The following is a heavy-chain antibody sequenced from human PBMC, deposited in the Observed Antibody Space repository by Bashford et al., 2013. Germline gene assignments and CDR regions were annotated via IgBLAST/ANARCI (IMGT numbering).Heavy chain of an antibody. Sequence: SSETLSLTCAVYGGSFSGYYWSWIRQPPGKGLEWIGEINHSGSTNYNPSLKSRVTISVDTSKNQFSLKLSSVTAADTAVYYCARESTVTTGSHFDYVGPGNPGHRLL. CDR3: ARESTVTTGSHFDY. J-gene: IGHJ4*02. CDR2: INHSGST. CDR1: GGSFSGYY. D-gene: IGHD4-17*01. V-gene: IGHV4-34*01.